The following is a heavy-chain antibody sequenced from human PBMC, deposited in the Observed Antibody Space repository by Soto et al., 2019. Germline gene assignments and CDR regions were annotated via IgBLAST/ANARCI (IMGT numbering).Heavy chain of an antibody. CDR3: ARVLMGCTSWFDY. V-gene: IGHV1-2*04. CDR2: INPNSGGT. Sequence: ASVKVSCKASGYTFTGYYMHWVRQAPGQGLEWMGWINPNSGGTNYAQKFQGWVTMTRDTSISTAYMELSRLRSDDTAVYYSARVLMGCTSWFDYLGQGTLVTVSS. CDR1: GYTFTGYY. J-gene: IGHJ4*02. D-gene: IGHD2-8*02.